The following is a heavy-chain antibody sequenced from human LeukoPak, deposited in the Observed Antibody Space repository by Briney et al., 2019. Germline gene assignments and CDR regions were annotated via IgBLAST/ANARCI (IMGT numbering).Heavy chain of an antibody. CDR3: AKGGVYDSSVYFDY. J-gene: IGHJ4*02. D-gene: IGHD3-22*01. CDR1: GFTFRKHW. V-gene: IGHV3-7*03. CDR2: IKQDGSEK. Sequence: GGSLRLSCAADGFTFRKHWMSWVRQAMGKGLEWVANIKQDGSEKYYVDSVKGRFTISRDNSKNSLYLQMNSLRAEDTALYYCAKGGVYDSSVYFDYWGQGTLVTVSS.